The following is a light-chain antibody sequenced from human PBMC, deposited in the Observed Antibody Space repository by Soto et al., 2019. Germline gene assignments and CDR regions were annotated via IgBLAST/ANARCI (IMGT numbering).Light chain of an antibody. CDR2: DVT. CDR3: CSYAGSSDKYV. Sequence: QSVLTHPLSVCGSPGQSVTISCTGTSSDVGGNNYVSWYRHYPGKAPKLMIYDVTKRPSGVPDRFSGSKSGNTASLTISGLQAEDEADYYCCSYAGSSDKYVFGAGTKVTVL. V-gene: IGLV2-11*01. J-gene: IGLJ1*01. CDR1: SSDVGGNNY.